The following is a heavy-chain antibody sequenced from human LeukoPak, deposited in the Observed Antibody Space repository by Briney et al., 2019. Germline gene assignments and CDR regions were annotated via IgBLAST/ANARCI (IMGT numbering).Heavy chain of an antibody. Sequence: SETLSLSCTVSGGSISSSDYYWAWIRQPPGRSLEWIGSIYYSGNTHYNPSLKSRVTTSVDTSKNQFSLKLSSVTAADTAVYYCARQGLIVMAGEGDFDYWGQGTLVTVSS. V-gene: IGHV4-39*01. CDR1: GGSISSSDYY. CDR3: ARQGLIVMAGEGDFDY. J-gene: IGHJ4*02. CDR2: IYYSGNT. D-gene: IGHD5-24*01.